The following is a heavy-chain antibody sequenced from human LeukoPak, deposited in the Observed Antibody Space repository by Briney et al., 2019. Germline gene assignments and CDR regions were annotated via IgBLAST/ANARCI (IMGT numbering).Heavy chain of an antibody. CDR3: AKFSPMTASHYFDF. J-gene: IGHJ4*02. V-gene: IGHV3-11*03. Sequence: GGSLRLSCAASGFTFSDYYMSWIRQAPGKGLEWVSYISPSSSYTDYADSVKGRFTISRDNAKNSLYLQMNSLRAEDTAIYSCAKFSPMTASHYFDFWGQGTLVTVSS. CDR1: GFTFSDYY. D-gene: IGHD2-21*02. CDR2: ISPSSSYT.